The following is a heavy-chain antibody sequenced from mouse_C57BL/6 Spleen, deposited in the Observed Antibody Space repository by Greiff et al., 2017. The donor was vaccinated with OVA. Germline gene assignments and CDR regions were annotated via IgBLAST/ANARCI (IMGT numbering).Heavy chain of an antibody. CDR1: GYTFTGYW. CDR2: ILPGSGST. V-gene: IGHV1-9*01. J-gene: IGHJ1*03. CDR3: ARRIYYDVDWYFDV. D-gene: IGHD2-4*01. Sequence: VKVVESGAELMKPGASVKLSCKATGYTFTGYWIEWVKQRPGHGLEWIGEILPGSGSTNYNEKFKGKATFTADTSSNTAYMQLSSLTTEDSAIYYCARRIYYDVDWYFDVWGTGTTVTVSS.